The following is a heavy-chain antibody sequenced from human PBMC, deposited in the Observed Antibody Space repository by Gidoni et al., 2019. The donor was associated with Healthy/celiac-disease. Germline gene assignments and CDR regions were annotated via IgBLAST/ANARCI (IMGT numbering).Heavy chain of an antibody. J-gene: IGHJ3*02. CDR2: INPSGGST. D-gene: IGHD3-3*01. V-gene: IGHV1-46*01. CDR1: GYTFTSYY. CDR3: ARGTLRAGNLRKNLDFWSGGDAFDI. Sequence: QVQLVQSGAEVKKPGASVKVSCKASGYTFTSYYMHWVRQAPGQGLEWMGIINPSGGSTSYAQKFQGRVTMTRDTSTSTVYMELSSLRSEDTAVYYCARGTLRAGNLRKNLDFWSGGDAFDIWGQGTMVTVSS.